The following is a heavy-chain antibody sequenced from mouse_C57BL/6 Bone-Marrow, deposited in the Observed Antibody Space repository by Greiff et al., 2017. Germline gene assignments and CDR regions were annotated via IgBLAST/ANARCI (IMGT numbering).Heavy chain of an antibody. CDR2: IYPGSGNT. CDR1: GYTFTAYY. J-gene: IGHJ2*01. Sequence: QVQLQQSGAELVRPGASVKLSCKASGYTFTAYYITWVKQRPGQGLEWIARIYPGSGNTYYHEKFKGKATLTAEKSSSTAYMQRSSLTSEDSAVYFCARMEAYRRYLDFCGQGTTLTVSS. CDR3: ARMEAYRRYLDF. V-gene: IGHV1-76*01. D-gene: IGHD1-3*01.